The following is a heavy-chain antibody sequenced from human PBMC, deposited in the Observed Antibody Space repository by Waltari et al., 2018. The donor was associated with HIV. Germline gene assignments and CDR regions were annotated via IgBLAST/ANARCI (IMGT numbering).Heavy chain of an antibody. J-gene: IGHJ2*01. V-gene: IGHV4-31*03. CDR3: ARAFDGYDSSGYDEGYFDL. CDR1: GGSISSGGYY. Sequence: QVQLQESGPGLVKPSQTLSLTCTVSGGSISSGGYYWSWIRQHPGKGLEWIGYIYYSGRTYYNPSLKSRVTISVDTSKNQFSLKLSSVTAADTAVYYCARAFDGYDSSGYDEGYFDLWGRGTLVTVSS. D-gene: IGHD3-22*01. CDR2: IYYSGRT.